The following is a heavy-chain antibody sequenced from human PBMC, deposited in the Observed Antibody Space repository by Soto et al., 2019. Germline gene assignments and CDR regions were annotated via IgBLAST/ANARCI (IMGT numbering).Heavy chain of an antibody. V-gene: IGHV3-11*01. CDR3: ARDLVAVSGGVYSSSSGGYFFDF. Sequence: QVRLVESGGGLVKPGGSLRLSCAASGFTFSDYYMSWIRQAPGKGLEWVSYISNSGRTLYYADSMKGRFTISRDNAKNSLYLQMNSLRSEDTAVYYCARDLVAVSGGVYSSSSGGYFFDFWGQGTLVTVSS. J-gene: IGHJ4*02. CDR1: GFTFSDYY. D-gene: IGHD6-6*01. CDR2: ISNSGRTL.